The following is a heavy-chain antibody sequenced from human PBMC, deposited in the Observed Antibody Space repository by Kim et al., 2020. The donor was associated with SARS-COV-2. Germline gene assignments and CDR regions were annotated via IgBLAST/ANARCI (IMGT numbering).Heavy chain of an antibody. CDR2: INGGGGST. D-gene: IGHD3-10*01. V-gene: IGHV3-23*01. CDR1: GFTFSSYA. CDR3: GERVGSGFDYGM. J-gene: IGHJ6*01. Sequence: GGSLRLSCAASGFTFSSYAMSWVRQAPGKGLEWVSAINGGGGSTYYADAVKGWFTITRDTTKNTHHLQMNRLTAETTADYYSGERVGSGFDYGM.